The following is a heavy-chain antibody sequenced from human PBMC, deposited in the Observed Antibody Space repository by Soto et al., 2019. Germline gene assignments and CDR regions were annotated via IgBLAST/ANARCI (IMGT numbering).Heavy chain of an antibody. D-gene: IGHD6-13*01. CDR3: ARSGYRSSWYPFDY. J-gene: IGHJ4*02. V-gene: IGHV6-1*01. CDR1: GDSVSSNSAA. CDR2: TYYRSKWYN. Sequence: SQTLSLTCAISGDSVSSNSAACNWIRQSPSRGLEWLGRTYYRSKWYNDYAVSVKSRITINPDTSKNQFSLQLNSVTPEDTAVYFCARSGYRSSWYPFDYWGQGTLVTVSS.